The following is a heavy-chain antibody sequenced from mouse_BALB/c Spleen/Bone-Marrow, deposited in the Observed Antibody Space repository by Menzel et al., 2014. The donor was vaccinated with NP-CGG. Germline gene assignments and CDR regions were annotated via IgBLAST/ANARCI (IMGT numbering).Heavy chain of an antibody. J-gene: IGHJ1*01. CDR3: ARDENVGIYWYFDV. Sequence: EVKLMESGGGSVQPGGSLRLSCATSGFTFTDYYMSWVRRPPGKALEWLVFIRNKANGYTTEYSASVKGRFTISRDNSQRILYLQMNTLRAEDSATYYCARDENVGIYWYFDVWGAGTTVIVSS. CDR2: IRNKANGYTT. V-gene: IGHV7-3*02. CDR1: GFTFTDYY.